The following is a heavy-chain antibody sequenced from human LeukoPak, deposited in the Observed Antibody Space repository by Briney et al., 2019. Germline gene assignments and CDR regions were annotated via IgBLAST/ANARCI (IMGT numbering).Heavy chain of an antibody. Sequence: TSETLSLTCTVSGYSISSGYYWGWIRQPPGKGLEWIGSIYHSGSTYYNPSLKSRVTISVDTSKNQFSLKLSSVTAADTAVYYCARAGDYYYYYMDVWGKGTTVTVSS. V-gene: IGHV4-38-2*02. J-gene: IGHJ6*03. CDR3: ARAGDYYYYYMDV. CDR2: IYHSGST. CDR1: GYSISSGYY.